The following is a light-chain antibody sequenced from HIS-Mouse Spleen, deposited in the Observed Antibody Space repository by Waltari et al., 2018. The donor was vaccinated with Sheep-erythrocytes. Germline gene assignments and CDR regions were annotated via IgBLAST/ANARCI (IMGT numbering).Light chain of an antibody. Sequence: QSALTQPPSASGSPGQSVTISCTGTSSDVGGYNYVSWYQQHPGQAPKLMIYEASKRPSGGPDRFSGSKSGNTASLTVSGLQAEDEADYYCSSYAGSNNWVFGGGTKLTVL. V-gene: IGLV2-8*01. J-gene: IGLJ3*02. CDR3: SSYAGSNNWV. CDR1: SSDVGGYNY. CDR2: EAS.